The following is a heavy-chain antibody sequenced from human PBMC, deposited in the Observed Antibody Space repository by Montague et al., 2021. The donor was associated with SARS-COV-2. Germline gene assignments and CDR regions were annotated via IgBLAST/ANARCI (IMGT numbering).Heavy chain of an antibody. D-gene: IGHD1-26*01. V-gene: IGHV4-61*02. Sequence: TLSLTCTVSGASINNGSYYWSWIRQPAGKGPEWIGRIYTRGNTNYSPTLKSRVTISLDTSMKQISLKLSSVTAADTAIYYCAIEWDVSGNFDYWGQGNVVTVSS. CDR1: GASINNGSYY. J-gene: IGHJ4*02. CDR3: AIEWDVSGNFDY. CDR2: IYTRGNT.